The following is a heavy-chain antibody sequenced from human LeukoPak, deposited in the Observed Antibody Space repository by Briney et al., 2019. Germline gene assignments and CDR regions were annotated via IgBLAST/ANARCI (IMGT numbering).Heavy chain of an antibody. J-gene: IGHJ3*02. CDR2: IYYTGNT. CDR1: GGTISSSDNN. V-gene: IGHV4-39*01. Sequence: PSETLSLTCTASGGTISSSDNNRGWIRQPPGKGLDWIGNIYYTGNTFYNSSLKSRLTISVDTSMNQFSLKLSFVTAADTALYYYATYGGRHYGFDMWGQGTVVTVSS. D-gene: IGHD2-15*01. CDR3: ATYGGRHYGFDM.